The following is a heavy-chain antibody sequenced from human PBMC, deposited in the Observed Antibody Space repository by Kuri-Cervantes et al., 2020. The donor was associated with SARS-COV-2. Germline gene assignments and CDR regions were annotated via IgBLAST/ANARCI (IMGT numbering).Heavy chain of an antibody. J-gene: IGHJ4*02. CDR3: ARVRRRGTRPIPISHPQSSSWSGAFDY. Sequence: SETLSLTCAVYGGSFSGYYWSWIRQPPGKGLEWIGEINHSGSTNYNPSLKSRVTISVDTSKNQFSLKLSSVTAADTAVYYCARVRRRGTRPIPISHPQSSSWSGAFDYWGQGTLVTVSS. D-gene: IGHD6-13*01. CDR1: GGSFSGYY. CDR2: INHSGST. V-gene: IGHV4-34*01.